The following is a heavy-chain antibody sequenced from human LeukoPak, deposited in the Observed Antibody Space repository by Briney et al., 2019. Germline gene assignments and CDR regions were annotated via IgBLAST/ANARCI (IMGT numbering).Heavy chain of an antibody. D-gene: IGHD3-10*01. Sequence: GGSLRLSCAASGFTFSSYWMSWVRQAPGKGLEWVANIKQDGSEKYYVDSVKGRFTISRDNAKNSLYLQMNGLRAEDTAVYYCARALGSGSSYYFDYWGQGTLVTVSS. CDR1: GFTFSSYW. V-gene: IGHV3-7*01. J-gene: IGHJ4*02. CDR3: ARALGSGSSYYFDY. CDR2: IKQDGSEK.